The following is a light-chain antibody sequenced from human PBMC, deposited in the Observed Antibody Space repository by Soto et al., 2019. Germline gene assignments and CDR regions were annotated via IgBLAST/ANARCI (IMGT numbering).Light chain of an antibody. Sequence: QSLLTQPPSASGSPGQSVTISCTGTSSDVGAHNFVSWHQQHPGKAPQLMVYEVSKRPSGVPDRFSGSKSGNTASLTVSGLQAEDEADYYCSSYAGSNNYVFGTGTKVTVL. J-gene: IGLJ1*01. CDR3: SSYAGSNNYV. CDR2: EVS. CDR1: SSDVGAHNF. V-gene: IGLV2-8*01.